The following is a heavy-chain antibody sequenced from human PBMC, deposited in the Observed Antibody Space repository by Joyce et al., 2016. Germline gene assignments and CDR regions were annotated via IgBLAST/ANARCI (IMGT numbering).Heavy chain of an antibody. CDR2: ISYDGIYK. D-gene: IGHD6-25*01. CDR1: GLTLSNYG. J-gene: IGHJ4*02. CDR3: AKILTATYSSGWFLDY. V-gene: IGHV3-30*18. Sequence: QVQLVESGGGVVQPGRSLRLSCAASGLTLSNYGVHWVRQAPCKGREWVAVISYDGIYKYYADSVKGRFTISRDNSKNTVFLEMNSLRAEDTAVYYCAKILTATYSSGWFLDYWGQGTLVTVSS.